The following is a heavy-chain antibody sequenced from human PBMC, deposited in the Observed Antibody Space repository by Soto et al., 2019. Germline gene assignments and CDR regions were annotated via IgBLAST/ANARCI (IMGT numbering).Heavy chain of an antibody. V-gene: IGHV3-30-3*01. CDR1: GFAFSNYA. D-gene: IGHD6-13*01. CDR2: ISYDGSNK. J-gene: IGHJ6*02. CDR3: ARTIAAAGVHYGMDV. Sequence: GGSLRLSWAASGFAFSNYAMHWVRQAPGKGLEWVAVISYDGSNKYYADSVKGRFTISRDNSKNTLYLQMNSLRAEDTAVYYCARTIAAAGVHYGMDVWGQGTTVTVSS.